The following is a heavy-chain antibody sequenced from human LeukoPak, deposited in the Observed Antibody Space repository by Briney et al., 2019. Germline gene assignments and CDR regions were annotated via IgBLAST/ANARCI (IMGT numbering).Heavy chain of an antibody. CDR2: IYYSGST. D-gene: IGHD4-23*01. Sequence: PSETLSLTCTVSGGSIGSSSYHWGWIRQPPGKGLEWIGNIYYSGSTFYNPSLKSRVTISVDTSKNQFSLKLSSVTATDTAVYYCVRRDGGNLYWYFDLWGRGTLVTVSS. CDR3: VRRDGGNLYWYFDL. J-gene: IGHJ2*01. V-gene: IGHV4-39*01. CDR1: GGSIGSSSYH.